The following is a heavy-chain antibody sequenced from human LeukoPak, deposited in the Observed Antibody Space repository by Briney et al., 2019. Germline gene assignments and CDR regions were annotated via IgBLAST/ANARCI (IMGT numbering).Heavy chain of an antibody. D-gene: IGHD3-10*01. J-gene: IGHJ4*02. CDR2: IHYSGST. Sequence: SETLSLTCSVSGGSISGDIYYWGWMRQPPGKGLEWIGSIHYSGSTYYSPSLKSRVTISVNTSKNQFSLRLSSVTAADTALYYCARSRSGTRWSISIDYWGQGTLVTVSS. CDR3: ARSRSGTRWSISIDY. V-gene: IGHV4-39*01. CDR1: GGSISGDIYY.